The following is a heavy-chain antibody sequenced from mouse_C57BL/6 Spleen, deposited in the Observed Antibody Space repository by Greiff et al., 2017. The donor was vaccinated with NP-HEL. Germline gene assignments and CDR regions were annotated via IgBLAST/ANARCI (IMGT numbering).Heavy chain of an antibody. J-gene: IGHJ3*01. V-gene: IGHV1-66*01. CDR3: ARPRDSLAWFAY. CDR1: GYSFTSYY. D-gene: IGHD6-2*01. Sequence: VMLVESGPELVKPGASVKISCKASGYSFTSYYIHWVKQRPGQGLEWIGWIYPGSGNTKYNEKFKGKATLTADTSSSTAYMQLSSLTSEDSAVYYCARPRDSLAWFAYWGQGTLVTVSA. CDR2: IYPGSGNT.